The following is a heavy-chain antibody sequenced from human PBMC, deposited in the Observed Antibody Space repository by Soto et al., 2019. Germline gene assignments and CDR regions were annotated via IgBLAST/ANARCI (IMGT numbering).Heavy chain of an antibody. CDR2: IYYSGST. V-gene: IGHV4-30-4*01. J-gene: IGHJ5*02. Sequence: PSETLSLTCTVSGGSISSGDYYWSWIRQPPGKGLEWIGHIYYSGSTYYNPSLKSRVTISVDTSKNQFSLKLSSVTAADTAVYYCARSYCSGGSCYSGWFDPWGQGTLVTVSS. D-gene: IGHD2-15*01. CDR3: ARSYCSGGSCYSGWFDP. CDR1: GGSISSGDYY.